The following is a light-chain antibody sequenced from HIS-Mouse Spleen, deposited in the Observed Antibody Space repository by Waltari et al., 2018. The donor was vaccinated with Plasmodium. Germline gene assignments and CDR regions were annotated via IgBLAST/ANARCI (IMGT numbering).Light chain of an antibody. CDR2: HVS. V-gene: IGLV2-11*01. CDR1: SSDVGGYTY. Sequence: QSALTQPRPVSGSPGQAVTISCTGTSSDVGGYTYVSWYQQHPGKAPKLMIYHVSKRPSGVPDRFSGSKSGNTASLTISGLQAEDEADYYCCSYAGSYTWVFGGGTKLTVL. J-gene: IGLJ3*02. CDR3: CSYAGSYTWV.